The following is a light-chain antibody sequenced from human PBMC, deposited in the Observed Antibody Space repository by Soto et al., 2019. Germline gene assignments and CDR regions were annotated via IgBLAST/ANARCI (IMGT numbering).Light chain of an antibody. Sequence: DIQMTQSPSSLSASVGDRVTITCRASQGISNYLAWYQQKPGKVPKLLIYAASTLQSGVPSRFSGSGSGTDFTLTISSLQPEDVATDNCQKYNSAPTWTFGQGTK. CDR2: AAS. CDR3: QKYNSAPTWT. V-gene: IGKV1-27*01. J-gene: IGKJ1*01. CDR1: QGISNY.